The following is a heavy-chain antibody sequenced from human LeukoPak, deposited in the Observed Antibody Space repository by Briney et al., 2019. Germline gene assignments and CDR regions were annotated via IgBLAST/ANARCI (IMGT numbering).Heavy chain of an antibody. V-gene: IGHV1-69*05. CDR3: ARGDLRYFDWLLLY. CDR2: IIPIFGTA. Sequence: SVKVSCKASGGTFSSYAISWVRQAPGQGVEWMGGIIPIFGTANYAQKFQGRVTITTDESTSTAYMELSSLRSEDTAVYYCARGDLRYFDWLLLYWGQGTLVTVSS. D-gene: IGHD3-9*01. J-gene: IGHJ4*02. CDR1: GGTFSSYA.